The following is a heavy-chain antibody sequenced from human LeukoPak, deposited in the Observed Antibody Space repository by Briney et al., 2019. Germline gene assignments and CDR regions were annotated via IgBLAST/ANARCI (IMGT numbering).Heavy chain of an antibody. Sequence: PSETLSLTCTVAGGSISSYYWSWIRQPPGKGLEWIGYIYYSGSTNNNPSLKSRVTISVDTSKNQFSLKLSSVTAADTAVYYCARKTEGAAFDIWGQGTMVTVSS. D-gene: IGHD1-14*01. CDR1: GGSISSYY. V-gene: IGHV4-59*01. CDR2: IYYSGST. J-gene: IGHJ3*02. CDR3: ARKTEGAAFDI.